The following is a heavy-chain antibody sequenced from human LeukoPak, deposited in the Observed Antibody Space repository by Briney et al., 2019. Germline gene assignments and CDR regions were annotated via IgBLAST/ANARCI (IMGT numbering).Heavy chain of an antibody. Sequence: SETLSLTCTVSGGSISSYYWSWIRQPPGKGLEWIGYIYCSGSTNYNPSLKSRVTISIDTSKNQFSLKLSSVTAADTAVYYCAGYCSGGSCYSRSWFDPWGQGTLVTVSS. CDR2: IYCSGST. J-gene: IGHJ5*02. D-gene: IGHD2-15*01. CDR3: AGYCSGGSCYSRSWFDP. V-gene: IGHV4-59*01. CDR1: GGSISSYY.